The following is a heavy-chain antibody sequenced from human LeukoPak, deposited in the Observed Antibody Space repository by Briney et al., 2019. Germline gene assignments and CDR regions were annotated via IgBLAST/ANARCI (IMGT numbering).Heavy chain of an antibody. CDR3: AKDRFGSGSPNWFGP. V-gene: IGHV3-23*01. Sequence: GGSLRLSCAGSGFTFGRYAVSWIRQVPGKGLEWVSAISGSSGDIFYTDSVKGRFTISRDNSKNTLYLQMNSLRAGDTAVYYCAKDRFGSGSPNWFGPWGQGTLVTVSS. CDR1: GFTFGRYA. CDR2: ISGSSGDI. D-gene: IGHD3-10*01. J-gene: IGHJ5*02.